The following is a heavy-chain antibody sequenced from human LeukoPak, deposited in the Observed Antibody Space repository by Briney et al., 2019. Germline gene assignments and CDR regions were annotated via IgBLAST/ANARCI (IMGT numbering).Heavy chain of an antibody. J-gene: IGHJ6*02. D-gene: IGHD6-13*01. CDR3: AKASPFGTTWYGAIDV. CDR2: FSGRGATA. Sequence: PGGSLRLSCAASGFTLSAYAMSWVRHAPGKGLEWVSAFSGRGATAYYADSVRGRFTISRDNSKNTLFMQMDSLGADDTAVYYCAKASPFGTTWYGAIDVWGHGTTVTVSS. CDR1: GFTLSAYA. V-gene: IGHV3-23*01.